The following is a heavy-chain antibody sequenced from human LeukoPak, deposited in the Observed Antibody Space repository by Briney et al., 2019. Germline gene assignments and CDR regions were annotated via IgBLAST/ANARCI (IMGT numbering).Heavy chain of an antibody. D-gene: IGHD2-2*01. V-gene: IGHV4-34*01. CDR3: ARGAVPYYFDY. CDR2: INHSGST. CDR1: GGSFSGYY. Sequence: SETLSLTCAVYGGSFSGYYWSWIRQPPGKGLEWIGEINHSGSTNYNPPLKSRVTISVDTSKNQFSLKLSSVTAADTAVYYCARGAVPYYFDYWGQGTLVTVSS. J-gene: IGHJ4*02.